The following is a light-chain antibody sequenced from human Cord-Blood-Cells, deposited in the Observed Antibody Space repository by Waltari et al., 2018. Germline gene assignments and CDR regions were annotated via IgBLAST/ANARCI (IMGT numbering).Light chain of an antibody. CDR2: AGS. Sequence: QSALTQPASVSGSPGQSITISCPGTSSDVGRYNLVSWYQQHPGKAPKLMMYAGSKRPSGVSNRFAGSKSGTTASLTISGLQAEDEADYYCCSYAGSSTYVFGTGTKVTVL. CDR3: CSYAGSSTYV. J-gene: IGLJ1*01. V-gene: IGLV2-23*01. CDR1: SSDVGRYNL.